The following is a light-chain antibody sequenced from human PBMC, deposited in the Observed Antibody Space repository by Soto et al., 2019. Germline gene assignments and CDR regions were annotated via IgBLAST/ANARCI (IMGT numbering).Light chain of an antibody. Sequence: DIQMTQSPSTLSASVGDRVTITCRASQSISIWLAWYHQKPGKAPKLLIYKASSLESGVPSRFSGSGSGTEFTLTISSLQPDDFATYYCQQYNSYPLTFGGGTKVDIK. CDR2: KAS. V-gene: IGKV1-5*03. CDR1: QSISIW. J-gene: IGKJ4*01. CDR3: QQYNSYPLT.